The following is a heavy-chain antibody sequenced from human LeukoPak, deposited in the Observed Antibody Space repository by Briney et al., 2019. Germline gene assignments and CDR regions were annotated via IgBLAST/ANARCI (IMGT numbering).Heavy chain of an antibody. D-gene: IGHD4-23*01. CDR2: INHSGST. J-gene: IGHJ4*02. CDR3: ARTTVVTPGLDY. V-gene: IGHV4-34*01. CDR1: GGSFSGYY. Sequence: KPSETLSLTCAVYGGSFSGYYWSWIRQPPGKGLEWIGEINHSGSTNYNPSLKSRVTISVDTSKNQFSLKLSSVTAADTAVYYCARTTVVTPGLDYWGQGTLVTVSS.